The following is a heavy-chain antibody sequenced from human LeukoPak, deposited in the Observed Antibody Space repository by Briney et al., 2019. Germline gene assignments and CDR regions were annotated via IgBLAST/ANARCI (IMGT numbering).Heavy chain of an antibody. CDR3: ATTAAITISDY. CDR1: GFTFSSYS. Sequence: GGSLRLSCAASGFTFSSYSMNWVRQAPGKGLEWVSSISSSSSYIYYADSVKGRFTISRDNAENSLYLQMNSLRAEDTAVYYCATTAAITISDYWGQGTLVTVSS. J-gene: IGHJ4*02. V-gene: IGHV3-21*01. CDR2: ISSSSSYI. D-gene: IGHD3-3*01.